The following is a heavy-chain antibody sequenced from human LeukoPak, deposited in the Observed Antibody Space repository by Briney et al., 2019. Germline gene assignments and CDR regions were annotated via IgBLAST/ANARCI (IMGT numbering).Heavy chain of an antibody. CDR3: ARVKGVRRGKYYDSSGFFDY. D-gene: IGHD3-22*01. CDR1: GGSISSYY. Sequence: SETLSLTCTVSGGSISSYYWSWIRQPAGKGLEWIGRIYTSGSTNYNPSLKSRVTTSVDTSKNQFSLKLSSVTAADTAVYYCARVKGVRRGKYYDSSGFFDYWGQGTLVTVSS. V-gene: IGHV4-4*07. CDR2: IYTSGST. J-gene: IGHJ4*02.